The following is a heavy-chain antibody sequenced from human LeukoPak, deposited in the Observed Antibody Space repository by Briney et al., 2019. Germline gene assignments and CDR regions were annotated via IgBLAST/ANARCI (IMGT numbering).Heavy chain of an antibody. J-gene: IGHJ4*02. CDR1: GGSISSYY. Sequence: SETLSLTCTVSGGSISSYYWSWIRQPPGKGLEWIGYIYYSGSTNYNPSLKSRVTLSVDTSKNQFSLKLSSVTAADTAVYYCARHEDTAMDNYFDYWGQGTLVTVSS. CDR2: IYYSGST. CDR3: ARHEDTAMDNYFDY. V-gene: IGHV4-59*08. D-gene: IGHD5-18*01.